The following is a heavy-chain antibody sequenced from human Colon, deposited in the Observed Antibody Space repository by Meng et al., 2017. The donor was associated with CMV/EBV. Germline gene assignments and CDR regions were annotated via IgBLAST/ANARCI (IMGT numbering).Heavy chain of an antibody. CDR3: ARDRPIRDTNDYYFDY. CDR1: GDSISSGSYF. D-gene: IGHD3-10*01. V-gene: IGHV4-39*07. J-gene: IGHJ4*02. Sequence: SETLSLTCTVSGDSISSGSYFWGWIRQPPGKGLEWIGSIYYSGSTYYNPSLKSRVTISVDTSKNQFSLKLSSVTAADTAVYYCARDRPIRDTNDYYFDYWGQGRLVTVSS. CDR2: IYYSGST.